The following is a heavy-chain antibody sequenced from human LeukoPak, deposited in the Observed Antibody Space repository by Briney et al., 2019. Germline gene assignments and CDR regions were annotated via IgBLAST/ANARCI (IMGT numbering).Heavy chain of an antibody. Sequence: GGSLRLSCAASGFTFSSFWMSWVRQAPGKGLEWVSNIKQDGSEKYYVDSVKGRFTISRDNAKNSLYLQMNSLSPEDTAVYYCAKCGTYLDFDYWRQGGLVTDSS. CDR1: GFTFSSFW. CDR3: AKCGTYLDFDY. V-gene: IGHV3-7*01. J-gene: IGHJ4*02. CDR2: IKQDGSEK. D-gene: IGHD1-26*01.